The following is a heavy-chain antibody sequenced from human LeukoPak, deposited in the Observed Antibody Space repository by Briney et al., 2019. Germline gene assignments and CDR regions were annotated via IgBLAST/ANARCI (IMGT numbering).Heavy chain of an antibody. D-gene: IGHD5-12*01. CDR1: GFTFSSYA. CDR3: ARGQEWLRFDY. Sequence: GGSLRLSCAASGFTFSSYAMLWVRQAPGKGLEWVAVISYDGSNKYYADSVKGRFTISRDNSKNTLYLQMNSLRAEDTAVYYCARGQEWLRFDYWGQGTLVTVSS. V-gene: IGHV3-30-3*01. CDR2: ISYDGSNK. J-gene: IGHJ4*02.